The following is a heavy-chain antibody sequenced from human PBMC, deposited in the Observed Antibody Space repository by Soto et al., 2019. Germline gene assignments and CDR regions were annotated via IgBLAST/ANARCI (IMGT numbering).Heavy chain of an antibody. Sequence: GGSLRLSCEGTGVTFEDSVMEWVRLAPGKGLEWVAGISWNSDVKQYAESVKGRFTISRDNAKKSLYLQMNNLRAEDTAIYYCARDMAHYDFWGHNQSGMEVWGQGTKVTVSS. J-gene: IGHJ6*02. V-gene: IGHV3-9*01. CDR2: ISWNSDVK. CDR1: GVTFEDSV. D-gene: IGHD3-3*01. CDR3: ARDMAHYDFWGHNQSGMEV.